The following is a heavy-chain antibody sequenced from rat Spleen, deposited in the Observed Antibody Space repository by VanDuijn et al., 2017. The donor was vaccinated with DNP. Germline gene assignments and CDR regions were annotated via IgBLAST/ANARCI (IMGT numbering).Heavy chain of an antibody. CDR1: GFTFSDYY. Sequence: EVQLVESGGGLVQPGRSMKLSCAASGFTFSDYYMAWVRQAPKKGLEWVASITSGSGNTYYRDSVKGRFTISRDNAKSTLYLQMDSLRSEDTATYYCASEVITIAAISPFAYWGQGTLVTVSS. J-gene: IGHJ3*01. D-gene: IGHD1-2*01. CDR3: ASEVITIAAISPFAY. CDR2: ITSGSGNT. V-gene: IGHV5-25*01.